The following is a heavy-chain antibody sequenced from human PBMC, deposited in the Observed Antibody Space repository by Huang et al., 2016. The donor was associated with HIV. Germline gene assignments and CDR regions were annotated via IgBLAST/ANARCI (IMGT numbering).Heavy chain of an antibody. D-gene: IGHD4-17*01. Sequence: EVQLVESGGGLIQPGGSLGLSCAASGFTVSSNYMNWVRQAPGKGLEWVSVIYSDGTTFYADSVKGRFTISRDNSKNTLYLQMNSLRAEDTAVYYCARGHDYGAFDIWGQGTMVTVSS. CDR1: GFTVSSNY. J-gene: IGHJ3*02. CDR3: ARGHDYGAFDI. V-gene: IGHV3-53*01. CDR2: IYSDGTT.